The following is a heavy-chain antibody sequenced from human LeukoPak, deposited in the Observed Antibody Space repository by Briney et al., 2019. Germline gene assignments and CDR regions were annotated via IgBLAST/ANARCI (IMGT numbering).Heavy chain of an antibody. CDR2: ISGSGGST. CDR1: GFTFSSYA. V-gene: IGHV3-23*01. Sequence: GGSLRLSCAASGFTFSSYAMSWVRQAPGKGLEWVSGISGSGGSTLYADSVKGRFTISRDNSKKTVYLQMNSLRAEDTAVYYCAKDRVAHFFYWYFDLWGRGTLVTVSS. D-gene: IGHD5-12*01. CDR3: AKDRVAHFFYWYFDL. J-gene: IGHJ2*01.